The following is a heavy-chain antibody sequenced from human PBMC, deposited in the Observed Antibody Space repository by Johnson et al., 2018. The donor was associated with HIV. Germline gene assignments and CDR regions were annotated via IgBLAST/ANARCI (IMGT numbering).Heavy chain of an antibody. J-gene: IGHJ3*02. CDR2: ISGSGGST. Sequence: QLVESGGGVVRPGGSLRLSCAASGFTFDDYAMHWVRQAPGKGLEWVSAISGSGGSTYYADSVKGRFTISRDNSKNTLYLQMNSLRAEDTAVYYCASHRDVAPGEGVAFDIWGQGTMVTVSS. CDR1: GFTFDDYA. CDR3: ASHRDVAPGEGVAFDI. D-gene: IGHD4-17*01. V-gene: IGHV3-23*04.